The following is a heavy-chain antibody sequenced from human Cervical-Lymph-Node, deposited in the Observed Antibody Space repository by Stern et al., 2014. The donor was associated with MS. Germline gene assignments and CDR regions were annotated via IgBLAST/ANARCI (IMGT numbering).Heavy chain of an antibody. Sequence: EVQLVESGGGLVQPGGSLRLSCAASGFTFRSYAMHWVRQAPGKGLGYVSVISSNGGSTYYAISVKGRCTISRDNSKNTLYLHMGSLRVEDMAVYYCARGVTYCGGDCYGWYFDLWGRGTLVTVSS. J-gene: IGHJ2*01. D-gene: IGHD2-21*02. CDR1: GFTFRSYA. CDR3: ARGVTYCGGDCYGWYFDL. V-gene: IGHV3-64*01. CDR2: ISSNGGST.